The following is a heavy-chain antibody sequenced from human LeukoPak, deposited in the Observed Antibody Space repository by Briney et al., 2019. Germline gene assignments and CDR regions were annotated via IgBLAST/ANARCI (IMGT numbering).Heavy chain of an antibody. CDR2: ISGSGGST. CDR1: GFTFSSYA. CDR3: AKDWDGDYIPGRNWFDP. J-gene: IGHJ5*02. V-gene: IGHV3-23*01. Sequence: PGGSLRLSCAASGFTFSSYAMSWVRQAPGKGLEWVSAISGSGGSTYYADSVKGRFTISRGNSKNTLYLQMNSLRAEDTAVYYCAKDWDGDYIPGRNWFDPWGQGTLVTVSS. D-gene: IGHD4-17*01.